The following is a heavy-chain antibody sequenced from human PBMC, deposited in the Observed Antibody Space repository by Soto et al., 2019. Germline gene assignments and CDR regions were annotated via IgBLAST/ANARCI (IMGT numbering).Heavy chain of an antibody. CDR3: ARLRDTAGSGMDV. CDR1: GGSISSGDYY. Sequence: PSETLSLTCTVSGGSISSGDYYWSWIRQPPGKGLEWIGYIYYSGSTYYNPSLKSRVTISVDTSKNQFSLKLSSVTAADTAVYYCARLRDTAGSGMDVWGQGTTVTVSS. D-gene: IGHD5-18*01. J-gene: IGHJ6*02. CDR2: IYYSGST. V-gene: IGHV4-30-4*01.